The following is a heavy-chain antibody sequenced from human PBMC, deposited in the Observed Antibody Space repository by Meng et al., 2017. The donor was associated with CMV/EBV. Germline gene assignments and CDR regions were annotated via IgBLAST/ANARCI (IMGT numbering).Heavy chain of an antibody. J-gene: IGHJ4*02. CDR3: ASPAIMRQQLVNFDY. V-gene: IGHV1-2*02. Sequence: QVQLGEFGDEVKKHGASVKVTCKASGYTFTGYHMQWVRQAPGQGLEWMGWINPNSGGTKYEQKFHGRVTMSRDTSIRTAYMEPSRLRSNDTAVYYCASPAIMRQQLVNFDYWGQGTLVTVSS. CDR2: INPNSGGT. CDR1: GYTFTGYH. D-gene: IGHD6-13*01.